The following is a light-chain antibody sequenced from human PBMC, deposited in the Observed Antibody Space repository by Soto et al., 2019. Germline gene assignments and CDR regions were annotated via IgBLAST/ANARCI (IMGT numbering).Light chain of an antibody. V-gene: IGKV2-30*01. CDR3: MQGTHSP. CDR1: QSLVYSDGNTY. Sequence: DVVMTQSPLSLPVTLGQPASISCRSSQSLVYSDGNTYLNWFQQRPGQSPRRLIYKVSNRDSGVPDRFSGSGSGTDFTLKISRVEAEDVGVYYCMQGTHSPLGQETKVDIK. CDR2: KVS. J-gene: IGKJ1*01.